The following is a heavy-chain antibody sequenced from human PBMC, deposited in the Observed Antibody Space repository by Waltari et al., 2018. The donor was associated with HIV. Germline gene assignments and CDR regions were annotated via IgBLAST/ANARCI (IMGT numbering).Heavy chain of an antibody. CDR2: IYYSGST. D-gene: IGHD6-13*01. V-gene: IGHV4-39*01. CDR1: GGPISTTSYH. Sequence: QLQLPESGPGLGKPTETLSLICSVSGGPISTTSYHSGWIRQHPGAGLGWIGSIYYSGSTYYNPSLKSRVTVSVDTSKNQFSLKVSFVTAADTGVYYCARLGIYTSSWWDAFDIWGQGTMVTVSS. CDR3: ARLGIYTSSWWDAFDI. J-gene: IGHJ3*02.